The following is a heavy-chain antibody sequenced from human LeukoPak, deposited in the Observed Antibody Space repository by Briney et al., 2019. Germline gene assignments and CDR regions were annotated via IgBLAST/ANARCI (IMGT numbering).Heavy chain of an antibody. J-gene: IGHJ6*03. CDR2: INRNGDYT. V-gene: IGHV3-20*04. Sequence: GGSLRLSCAISGFTFDDYGMNWVRQAPGKGLEWVSGINRNGDYTHYADSVKGRFTISRDNAKNSLYLQMTSLRAEDTALYYCARSYSSRSFYYMDVWGKGTTVTVSS. D-gene: IGHD6-13*01. CDR3: ARSYSSRSFYYMDV. CDR1: GFTFDDYG.